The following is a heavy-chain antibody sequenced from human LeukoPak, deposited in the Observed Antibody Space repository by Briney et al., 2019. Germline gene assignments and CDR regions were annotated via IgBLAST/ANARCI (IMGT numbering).Heavy chain of an antibody. CDR2: IYYSGST. V-gene: IGHV4-39*07. Sequence: SETLSLTCTVSGGSISSSSYYWGWIRQPPGKGMEWIGSIYYSGSTYSNPSLKSRVTISVDTSKYQFSLKLSSVTAADTAVYYCARGRYYYDSSGPSRGAFDIWGQGTMVTVSS. CDR1: GGSISSSSYY. D-gene: IGHD3-22*01. J-gene: IGHJ3*02. CDR3: ARGRYYYDSSGPSRGAFDI.